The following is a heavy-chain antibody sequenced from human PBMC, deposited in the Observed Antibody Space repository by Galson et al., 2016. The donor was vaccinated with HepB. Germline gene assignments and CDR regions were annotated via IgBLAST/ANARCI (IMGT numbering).Heavy chain of an antibody. D-gene: IGHD1-26*01. CDR3: AADYRWEREYAFDT. J-gene: IGHJ3*02. V-gene: IGHV1-58*01. CDR1: GFTFTSSA. CDR2: IVFGSGDS. Sequence: SVKVSCKASGFTFTSSAVQWVRQARGQRLEWIGWIVFGSGDSSYAQKFHERVTITRDMSTSTAYMELRSLRSADTAVYYCAADYRWEREYAFDTWGQGTMVTVSS.